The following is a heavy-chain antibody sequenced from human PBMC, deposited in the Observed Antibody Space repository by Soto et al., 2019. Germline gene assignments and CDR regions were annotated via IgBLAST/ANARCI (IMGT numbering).Heavy chain of an antibody. D-gene: IGHD3-16*01. CDR2: ISSSSSTI. CDR3: ARVGWRWGGAFDI. CDR1: GFTFSSYS. V-gene: IGHV3-48*02. Sequence: SLRLSCAASGFTFSSYSMNWVRQAPGRGLEWVSYISSSSSTIYYADSVKGRFTISRDNAKNSLYLQMNSLRDEDTAVYYCARVGWRWGGAFDIWGQGTMVTVSS. J-gene: IGHJ3*02.